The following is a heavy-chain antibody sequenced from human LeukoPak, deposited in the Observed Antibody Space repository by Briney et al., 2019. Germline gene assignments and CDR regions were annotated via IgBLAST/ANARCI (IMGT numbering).Heavy chain of an antibody. D-gene: IGHD6-13*01. J-gene: IGHJ2*01. CDR3: ARAHGYSSSWSARPHWYFDL. CDR2: IYYSGST. V-gene: IGHV4-59*01. Sequence: SETLSLTCTVSGGSISSYYWSWIRQPPGKGLEWIGYIYYSGSTNYNPSLKSRVTISVDTSKNQFSLKLSSVTAADTAVYYCARAHGYSSSWSARPHWYFDLWGRGTLVTVSS. CDR1: GGSISSYY.